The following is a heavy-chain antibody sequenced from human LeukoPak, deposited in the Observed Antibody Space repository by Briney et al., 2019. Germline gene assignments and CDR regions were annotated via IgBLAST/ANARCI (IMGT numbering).Heavy chain of an antibody. D-gene: IGHD2-15*01. V-gene: IGHV1-69*01. CDR2: IIPIFGTA. CDR1: GGTFSSYA. J-gene: IGHJ5*02. CDR3: ARAVGCSGGSCYLPYNWFDP. Sequence: SVTVSCKASGGTFSSYAISWVRQAPGQGLEWMGGIIPIFGTANYAQKFQGRVTITADESTSTAYMELSSLRSEDTAVYYCARAVGCSGGSCYLPYNWFDPWGQGTLVTVSS.